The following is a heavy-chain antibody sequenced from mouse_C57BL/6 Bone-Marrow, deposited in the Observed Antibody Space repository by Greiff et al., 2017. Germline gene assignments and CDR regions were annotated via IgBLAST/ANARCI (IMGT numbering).Heavy chain of an antibody. V-gene: IGHV5-4*01. CDR3: EREGGSSSFDY. D-gene: IGHD1-1*01. J-gene: IGHJ2*01. Sequence: EVKVEESGGGLVKPGGSLKLSCAASGFTFSSYAMSWVRQTPEKRLEWVATISDGGSYTYYPDNVKGRFTISRDNAKNNLYLQMSHLKSEDTAMYYCEREGGSSSFDYWGQGTTLTVSA. CDR1: GFTFSSYA. CDR2: ISDGGSYT.